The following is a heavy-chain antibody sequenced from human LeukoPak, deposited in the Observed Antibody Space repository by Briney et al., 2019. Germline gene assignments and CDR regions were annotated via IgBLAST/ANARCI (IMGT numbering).Heavy chain of an antibody. CDR1: GGSFSGYY. CDR3: ARARPYYGSGSYYPYYYYYYMDV. V-gene: IGHV4-34*01. J-gene: IGHJ6*03. Sequence: SETLSLTCAVYGGSFSGYYWSWIRQPPGKGLEWIGEINHSGSTNYNPSLKSRVTISVDTSKNQFSLKLRSVTAADTAVYYCARARPYYGSGSYYPYYYYYYMDVWGKGTTVTISS. CDR2: INHSGST. D-gene: IGHD3-10*01.